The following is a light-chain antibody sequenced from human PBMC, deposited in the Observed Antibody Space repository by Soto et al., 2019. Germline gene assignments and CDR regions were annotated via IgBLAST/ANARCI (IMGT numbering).Light chain of an antibody. V-gene: IGKV1-39*01. CDR2: GAS. J-gene: IGKJ5*01. CDR1: QTISTY. CDR3: QQRYSWPVT. Sequence: DIQMTQSPSPLSASVGDRVTITCRASQTISTYLNWYQQKPGKAPKLLIYGASSLQSGVPSRFSGSGSGTDFTLTISSLEPEDFSVYYCQQRYSWPVTFGQGTRLEIK.